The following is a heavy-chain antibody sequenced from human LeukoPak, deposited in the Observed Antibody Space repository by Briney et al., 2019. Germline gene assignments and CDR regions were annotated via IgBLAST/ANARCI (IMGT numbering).Heavy chain of an antibody. J-gene: IGHJ5*02. D-gene: IGHD2-2*01. Sequence: PGGSLRLSCAASGFTFSSYSMNWVRQAPGKGLEWVSSISSSSSYIYYADSVKGRFTISRDNAKNSLYPQMNSLRAEDTAVYYCARGGYCSSTSCYPSWFDPWGQGTLVTVSS. CDR1: GFTFSSYS. V-gene: IGHV3-21*01. CDR3: ARGGYCSSTSCYPSWFDP. CDR2: ISSSSSYI.